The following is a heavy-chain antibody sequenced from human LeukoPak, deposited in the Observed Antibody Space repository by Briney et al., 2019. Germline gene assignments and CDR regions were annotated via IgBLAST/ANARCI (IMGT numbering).Heavy chain of an antibody. V-gene: IGHV4-34*01. D-gene: IGHD3-22*01. CDR1: GGSFSGYY. Sequence: PSETLSLTCAVCGGSFSGYYWSWIRQPPGKGLEWIGEINHSGSTNYNPSLKSRVTISVDTSKNQFSLKLSSVTAADTAVYYCARGRLYYYDSSGYYVKSRALYYFDYWGQGTLVTVSS. CDR3: ARGRLYYYDSSGYYVKSRALYYFDY. J-gene: IGHJ4*02. CDR2: INHSGST.